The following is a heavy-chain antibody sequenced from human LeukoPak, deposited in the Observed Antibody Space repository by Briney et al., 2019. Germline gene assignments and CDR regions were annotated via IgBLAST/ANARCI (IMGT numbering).Heavy chain of an antibody. D-gene: IGHD1-26*01. Sequence: PGGSLRLSCAASGFNFDDSAMHWVRQAPGKGLEWVSGISWNSGSIGYADSVKGRFTISRDNSKNTLYLQMNSLRAEDTAVYYCVRDGAEWELLPDAFDIWGQGTMVTVSS. J-gene: IGHJ3*02. V-gene: IGHV3-9*01. CDR1: GFNFDDSA. CDR3: VRDGAEWELLPDAFDI. CDR2: ISWNSGSI.